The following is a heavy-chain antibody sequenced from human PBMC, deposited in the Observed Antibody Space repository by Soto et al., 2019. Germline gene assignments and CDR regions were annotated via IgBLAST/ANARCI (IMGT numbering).Heavy chain of an antibody. Sequence: QVQLQQWGAGLLKPSETLSLTCAVYGGFVSSGSYYWSWIRQSPGKGLEWIGEMSHSGGTHFNPSLKSRVTISVDTPKNQFSLKMTSVTAADTALYYCARVERGTATTVVDAFDIWGPGTMVTVSS. CDR3: ARVERGTATTVVDAFDI. V-gene: IGHV4-34*01. CDR2: MSHSGGT. CDR1: GGFVSSGSYY. J-gene: IGHJ3*02. D-gene: IGHD1-1*01.